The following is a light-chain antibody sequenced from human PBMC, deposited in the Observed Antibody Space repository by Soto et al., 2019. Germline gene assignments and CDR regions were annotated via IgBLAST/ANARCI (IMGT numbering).Light chain of an antibody. CDR1: QSVSGSY. CDR3: QQYSNFPLT. CDR2: VAS. V-gene: IGKV3-20*01. Sequence: EIVLTQSPGTLSLSPGERATLSCRASQSVSGSYLAWYQQKPGQAPRLLIYVASSRSPGIPDRFSGSGSGTDFTLPTSRLEPEDFAVYYCQQYSNFPLTFGGGTKVDIK. J-gene: IGKJ4*01.